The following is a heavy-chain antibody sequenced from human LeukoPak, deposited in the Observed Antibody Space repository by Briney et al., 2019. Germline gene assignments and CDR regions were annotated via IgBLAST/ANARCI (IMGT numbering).Heavy chain of an antibody. J-gene: IGHJ5*02. CDR2: ISASGDST. D-gene: IGHD1-26*01. CDR1: GFTFSTDA. V-gene: IGHV3-23*01. Sequence: GGSLRLSCAASGFTFSTDAMTWVRQAPGKGLEWVSAISASGDSTHYADSVKGRFTISRDNSKNTLYLQMKSLRAEDTALYYCAKGSGTTYRYNWFDPWGQGALVTVSS. CDR3: AKGSGTTYRYNWFDP.